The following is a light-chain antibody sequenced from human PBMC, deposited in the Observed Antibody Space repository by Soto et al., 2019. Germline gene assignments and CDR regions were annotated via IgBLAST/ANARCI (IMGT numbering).Light chain of an antibody. V-gene: IGKV3-20*01. CDR1: QIFSSTS. CDR3: QQYKNWPRT. J-gene: IGKJ1*01. Sequence: EDVLTQSPGTLSLSPGERATLSCRASQIFSSTSLAWYQQKPGQAPRPLIYGASNRATGIPGRFSGSGSGTDFILTISRLEPEDFAGYYCQQYKNWPRTFGQGTKVDIK. CDR2: GAS.